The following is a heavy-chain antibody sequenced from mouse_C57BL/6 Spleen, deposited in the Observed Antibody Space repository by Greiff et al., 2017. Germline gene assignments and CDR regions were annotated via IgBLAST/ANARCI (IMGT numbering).Heavy chain of an antibody. D-gene: IGHD4-1*01. CDR2: IYPGSGST. J-gene: IGHJ2*01. CDR3: ALNWGLGY. Sequence: QVQLQQPGAELVKPGASVKMSCKASGYTFTGYWITWVKQRPGQGLEWIGDIYPGSGSTNYNEKFKSKATLTVDKSSSTAYLQLSSLTSEDSAVYYCALNWGLGYWGQGTTLTVSS. CDR1: GYTFTGYW. V-gene: IGHV1-55*01.